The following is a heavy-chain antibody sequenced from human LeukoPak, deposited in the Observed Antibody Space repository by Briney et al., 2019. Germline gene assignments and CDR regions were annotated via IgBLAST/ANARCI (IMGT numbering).Heavy chain of an antibody. D-gene: IGHD5-24*01. J-gene: IGHJ6*03. V-gene: IGHV1-2*02. CDR2: INPNSGGT. CDR3: ARGGYNPNYYYYYMDV. Sequence: ASVKVSCKASGYTFTGYYMHWVRQAPGQGLEWMGWINPNSGGTNYAQKFQGRVTMTRDTSISTAYMELSRLRSDDTAVYYCARGGYNPNYYYYYMDVWGKGTTLTVSS. CDR1: GYTFTGYY.